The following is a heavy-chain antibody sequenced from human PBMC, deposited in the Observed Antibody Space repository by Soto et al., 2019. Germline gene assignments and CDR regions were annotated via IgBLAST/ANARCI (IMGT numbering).Heavy chain of an antibody. V-gene: IGHV3-30*18. CDR3: AKGEDTVNFDY. Sequence: TGGSLRLSCAASGFTFSSYGMHWVRQAPGKGLEWVAVISYDGSNKYYADSVKGRFTISRDNSKNTLYLQMNSLRAEDTAVYYCAKGEDTVNFDYWGQGTLVTVS. J-gene: IGHJ4*02. CDR1: GFTFSSYG. CDR2: ISYDGSNK. D-gene: IGHD4-17*01.